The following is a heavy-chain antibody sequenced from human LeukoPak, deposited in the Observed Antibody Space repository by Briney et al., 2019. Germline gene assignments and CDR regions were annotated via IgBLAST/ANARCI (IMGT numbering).Heavy chain of an antibody. J-gene: IGHJ4*02. D-gene: IGHD3-22*01. CDR3: AKSAYYDASGYYREYYFDY. CDR2: ISGSGGST. CDR1: GFSCSNYA. Sequence: GGYLRLYCVSSGFSCSNYAMSWVRQAPGKGLEWVSSISGSGGSTHYADSVKGRFTISRDKTKNTLYLQMNSLRAEDTVVYYCAKSAYYDASGYYREYYFDYWGQGTLVTVSS. V-gene: IGHV3-23*01.